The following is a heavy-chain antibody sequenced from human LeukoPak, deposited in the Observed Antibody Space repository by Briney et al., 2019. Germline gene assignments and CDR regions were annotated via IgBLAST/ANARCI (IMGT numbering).Heavy chain of an antibody. Sequence: TGGSLRLSCAASGITFSIYGMHWVRQAPGKGLEWVSVISGSGGSTYHAESVKGRFTISRDNSKNTLYLQMNSLSPGDTAVYYCAKDQGYYYDSSGYYYFPYWGQGILVTVSS. J-gene: IGHJ4*02. CDR3: AKDQGYYYDSSGYYYFPY. CDR2: ISGSGGST. CDR1: GITFSIYG. D-gene: IGHD3-22*01. V-gene: IGHV3-23*01.